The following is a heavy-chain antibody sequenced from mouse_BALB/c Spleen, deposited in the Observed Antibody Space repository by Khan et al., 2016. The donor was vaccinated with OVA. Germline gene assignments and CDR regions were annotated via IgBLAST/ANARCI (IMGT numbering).Heavy chain of an antibody. Sequence: EVKLLESGGGLVQPGGSLKLSCAASGFDFRRYWMSWVRQAPGKGLEWIGEINPDSSTINYTPSLKDKFIISRDNAKNTLYLQMSKVRSEDTALYYCARGLRRYYYAMDDWGQGTSVTVSS. V-gene: IGHV4-1*02. D-gene: IGHD2-2*01. J-gene: IGHJ4*01. CDR2: INPDSSTI. CDR1: GFDFRRYW. CDR3: ARGLRRYYYAMDD.